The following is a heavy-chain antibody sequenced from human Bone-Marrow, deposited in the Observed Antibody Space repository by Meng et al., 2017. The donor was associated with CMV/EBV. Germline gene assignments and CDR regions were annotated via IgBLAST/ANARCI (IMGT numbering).Heavy chain of an antibody. CDR3: ARDLPYMVRGGHYYGMDV. CDR2: IYYSGST. J-gene: IGHJ6*02. V-gene: IGHV4-61*01. D-gene: IGHD3-10*01. Sequence: SETLSLTCTVSGGSISSSSYYWGWIRQPPGKGLEWIGYIYYSGSTNYNPSLKSRVTISVDTSKNQFSLKLSSVTAADTAVYYCARDLPYMVRGGHYYGMDVWGQGTTVTVSS. CDR1: GGSISSSSYY.